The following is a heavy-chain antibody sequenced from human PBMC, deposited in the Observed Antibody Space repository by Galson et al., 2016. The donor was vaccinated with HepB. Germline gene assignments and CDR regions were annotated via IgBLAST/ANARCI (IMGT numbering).Heavy chain of an antibody. D-gene: IGHD6-13*01. Sequence: SVKVSCKASGYTFTRYYMHWVRQAPGQGLEWMGIINPNGGSTSYSQKFQGRVTMTRDTSTSTVYMELSSLRSEDTAVYYCARASSRDSSSWYGAEYFQHWGQGILVTVSS. J-gene: IGHJ1*01. V-gene: IGHV1-46*01. CDR1: GYTFTRYY. CDR2: INPNGGST. CDR3: ARASSRDSSSWYGAEYFQH.